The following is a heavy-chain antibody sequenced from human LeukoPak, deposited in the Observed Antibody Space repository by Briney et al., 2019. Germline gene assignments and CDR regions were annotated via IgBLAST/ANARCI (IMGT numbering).Heavy chain of an antibody. J-gene: IGHJ4*02. D-gene: IGHD5-24*01. V-gene: IGHV3-21*01. CDR3: ARDRRAYVATMDY. CDR2: ISSSSSYI. Sequence: GGSLRLSCAASGFTFSSYGMNWVRQAPGKGLEWVSSISSSSSYIYYADSVKGRLTISRDNAKNPLYLQMNSLRAEDTAVYYCARDRRAYVATMDYWGQGTLVTVSS. CDR1: GFTFSSYG.